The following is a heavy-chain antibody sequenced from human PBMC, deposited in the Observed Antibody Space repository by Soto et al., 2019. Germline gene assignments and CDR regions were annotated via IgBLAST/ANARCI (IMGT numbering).Heavy chain of an antibody. V-gene: IGHV3-30-3*01. CDR2: ISYDGSNK. J-gene: IGHJ4*02. Sequence: QVQLVESGGGVVQPGRSLRLSCAASGFTFSSYAMHWVRQAPGKGLEWVAVISYDGSNKYYADSVKGRFTISRDNSKNTLYLQMNSLRAEDTAEYYCAREQWLGTFDYWGQGTLVTVSS. D-gene: IGHD6-19*01. CDR1: GFTFSSYA. CDR3: AREQWLGTFDY.